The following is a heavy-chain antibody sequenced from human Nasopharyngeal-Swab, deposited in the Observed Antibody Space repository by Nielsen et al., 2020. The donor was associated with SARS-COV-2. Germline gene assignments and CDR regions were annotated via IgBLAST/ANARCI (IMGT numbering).Heavy chain of an antibody. D-gene: IGHD6-13*01. CDR1: GFTFSSYA. J-gene: IGHJ4*02. CDR2: ISYDGSNK. V-gene: IGHV3-30-3*01. Sequence: GESLKISCAASGFTFSSYAMHWVRQAPGKGLEWVAVISYDGSNKYYADSVKGRFTISRDNSKNTLYLQMNSLRAEDTAVYYCARSLKYSSSWYASYWSQGTLVTVSS. CDR3: ARSLKYSSSWYASY.